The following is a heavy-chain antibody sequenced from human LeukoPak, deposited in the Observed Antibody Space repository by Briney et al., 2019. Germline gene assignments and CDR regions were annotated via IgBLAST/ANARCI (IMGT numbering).Heavy chain of an antibody. CDR1: GYTFTSYS. V-gene: IGHV1-18*01. D-gene: IGHD3-9*01. J-gene: IGHJ6*02. CDR2: ISAYNGNT. Sequence: ASVKVSCKASGYTFTSYSISWVRQAPGQGLEWMGWISAYNGNTNYAQKLQGRVTMTTDTSTSTAYMELRSLRSDDTAVYYCAREILRYFDWLPRYGMDVWGQGTTVTVSS. CDR3: AREILRYFDWLPRYGMDV.